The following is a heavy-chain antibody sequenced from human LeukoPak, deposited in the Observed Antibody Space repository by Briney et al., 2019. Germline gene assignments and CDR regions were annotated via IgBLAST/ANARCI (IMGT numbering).Heavy chain of an antibody. CDR1: GFTFSSYA. D-gene: IGHD4-23*01. V-gene: IGHV3-30-3*01. Sequence: GGSLRLSCAASGFTFSSYAIHWVRQAPGKGLEWVAVISYDGSNKYYADSVKGRFTISRDNSENTLYLQMNSLRTEDTAVYYCARAATVITPWDYWGQGTLVTVSS. J-gene: IGHJ4*02. CDR3: ARAATVITPWDY. CDR2: ISYDGSNK.